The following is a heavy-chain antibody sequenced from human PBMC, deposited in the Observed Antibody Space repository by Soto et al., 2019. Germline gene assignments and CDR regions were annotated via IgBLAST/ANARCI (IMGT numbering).Heavy chain of an antibody. CDR1: GFSFSDYS. CDR2: ISGSSSYI. V-gene: IGHV3-21*01. CDR3: AGDGAYCSGTGCRDYYHYMDV. Sequence: EVQLVESGGRLVKPGGSLRLSCAASGFSFSDYSMNWVRQAPGKGLEWVSSISGSSSYIYYADSLKGRVTVSRDNAEKSLYLEMNNLRAEDTAAYYCAGDGAYCSGTGCRDYYHYMDVWGKGTTVTVSS. J-gene: IGHJ6*03. D-gene: IGHD2-2*01.